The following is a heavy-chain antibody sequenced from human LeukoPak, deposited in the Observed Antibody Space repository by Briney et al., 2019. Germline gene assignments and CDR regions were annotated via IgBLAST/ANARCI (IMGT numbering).Heavy chain of an antibody. V-gene: IGHV3-21*01. CDR2: ISSSSSYI. Sequence: PGGSLRLSCAASGFTFSSYSMNWVRQAPGKGLGWVSSISSSSSYIYYADSVKGRFTISRDNAKNSLYLQMNSLRAEDTAVYYCARSSIAARFDIWGQGTMVTVSS. D-gene: IGHD6-6*01. CDR1: GFTFSSYS. J-gene: IGHJ3*02. CDR3: ARSSIAARFDI.